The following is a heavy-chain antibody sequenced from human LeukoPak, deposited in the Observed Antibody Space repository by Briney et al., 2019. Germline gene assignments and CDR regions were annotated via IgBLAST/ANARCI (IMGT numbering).Heavy chain of an antibody. V-gene: IGHV3-9*01. D-gene: IGHD2-2*01. CDR2: ISWDSRSI. CDR3: ARGQLLLGQGFDY. CDR1: GFTFDGFA. J-gene: IGHJ4*02. Sequence: GGSLRLSCAASGFTFDGFAMHWVRQGPGKGLEWVSGISWDSRSIGYADSVKGRFTISRDNAKNTLYLQMNSLRAEDTAVYYCARGQLLLGQGFDYWGQGTLVTVSS.